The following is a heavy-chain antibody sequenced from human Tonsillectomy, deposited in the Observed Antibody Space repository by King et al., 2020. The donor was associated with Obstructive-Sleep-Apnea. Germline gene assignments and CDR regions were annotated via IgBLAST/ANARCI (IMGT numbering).Heavy chain of an antibody. Sequence: VQLVESGGGLVKPGGSLRLSGSASGFILFDYNMNLIRQAPGKGLHWLPYTSKGRNSGYCAASVRGRFTISRDRAKNSVYLEMTSLTADDTAVYYCARDTGRSWAYYYGMDVWGQGTTVTVSS. CDR2: TSKGRNSG. CDR3: ARDTGRSWAYYYGMDV. V-gene: IGHV3-11*01. D-gene: IGHD6-13*01. CDR1: GFILFDYN. J-gene: IGHJ6*02.